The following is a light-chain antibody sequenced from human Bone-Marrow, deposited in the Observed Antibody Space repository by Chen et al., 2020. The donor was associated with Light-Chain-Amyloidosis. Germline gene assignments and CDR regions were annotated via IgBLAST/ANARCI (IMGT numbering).Light chain of an antibody. CDR1: QSISSW. Sequence: DIQMTQSPSTLSTSIGDRVTNTCRASQSISSWLAWYQQKPGKAPNLLIYNASCFHIGVPSRFRGRGSGTEFTLTISSLQPDDFSTYYCQQYGSYYRTFGQGTKVEIK. CDR2: NAS. J-gene: IGKJ1*01. CDR3: QQYGSYYRT. V-gene: IGKV1-5*03.